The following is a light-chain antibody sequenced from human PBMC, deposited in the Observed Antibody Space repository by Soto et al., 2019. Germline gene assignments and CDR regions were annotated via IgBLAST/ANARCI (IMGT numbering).Light chain of an antibody. CDR2: GAS. V-gene: IGKV1-33*01. J-gene: IGKJ3*01. CDR1: QDIRTS. Sequence: DIQMTQSPSSLSPSVGARVSITCQASQDIRTSLSWFQQKPGRAPKLLIYGASNLETGVPSRFRGSGSGTDFTFTISSLQPEDIATYYCQHYDNLPPFTFGPGTKVDIK. CDR3: QHYDNLPPFT.